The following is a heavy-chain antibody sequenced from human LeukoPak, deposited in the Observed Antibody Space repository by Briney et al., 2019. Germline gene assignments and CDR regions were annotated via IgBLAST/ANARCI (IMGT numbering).Heavy chain of an antibody. CDR1: GFTFSDFG. J-gene: IGHJ4*02. V-gene: IGHV3-23*01. D-gene: IGHD2-2*02. Sequence: GGSLRLSCAASGFTFSDFGMNWVRQAPGKGLEWVSAISGSGGSTYYADSVKGRFTISRDNSKNTLYLQMNSLRAEDTAVYYCATTEVVPAAITFDYWGQGTLVTVSS. CDR3: ATTEVVPAAITFDY. CDR2: ISGSGGST.